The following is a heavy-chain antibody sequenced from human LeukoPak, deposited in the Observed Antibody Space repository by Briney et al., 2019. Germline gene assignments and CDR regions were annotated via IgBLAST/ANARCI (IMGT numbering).Heavy chain of an antibody. J-gene: IGHJ6*03. CDR2: ISYDGSNK. CDR1: GFTFSSYA. Sequence: GGSLTLSCAASGFTFSSYAMHWVRQAPGKGLEWVAVISYDGSNKYYADSVKGRFTISRDNSKNTLYLQMNSLRAEDTAVYYCAREGLIPAAMEDYYYYYMDVWGKGTTVTVSS. V-gene: IGHV3-30-3*01. D-gene: IGHD2-2*01. CDR3: AREGLIPAAMEDYYYYYMDV.